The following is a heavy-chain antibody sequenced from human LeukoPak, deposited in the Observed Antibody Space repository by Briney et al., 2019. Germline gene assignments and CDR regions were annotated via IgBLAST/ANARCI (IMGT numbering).Heavy chain of an antibody. Sequence: PSETLSLTCTVSGGSISSGGYYWSWIRQPPGKGLEWIGYIYHSGSTYYNPSLKSRVTISVDRSKNQFSLKLSSVTAADTAVYYCARLAVDIVAEDYYYYMDVWGKGTTVTVSS. V-gene: IGHV4-30-2*01. CDR2: IYHSGST. J-gene: IGHJ6*03. CDR3: ARLAVDIVAEDYYYYMDV. CDR1: GGSISSGGYY. D-gene: IGHD5-12*01.